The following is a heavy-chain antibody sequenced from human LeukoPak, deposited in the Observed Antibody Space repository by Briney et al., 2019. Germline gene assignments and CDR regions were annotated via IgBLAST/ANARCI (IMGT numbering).Heavy chain of an antibody. V-gene: IGHV4-34*01. Sequence: SETLSLTCAVYGGSFSGYYWSWIRQPPGKGLEWIGEINHSGSTNYNPSLKSRVTISVDTSKNQFSLKLSSVTAADTAVCYCARQSNLEWMLPPYWYFDLWGRGTLVTVSS. CDR2: INHSGST. D-gene: IGHD3-3*01. CDR3: ARQSNLEWMLPPYWYFDL. CDR1: GGSFSGYY. J-gene: IGHJ2*01.